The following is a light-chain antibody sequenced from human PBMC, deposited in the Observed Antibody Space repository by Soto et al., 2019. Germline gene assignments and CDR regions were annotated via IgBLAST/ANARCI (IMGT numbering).Light chain of an antibody. Sequence: EIVVTQSPATLSLFPGERATLSCRASQSVSRYLAWYQQKPGQAPRLLILGASSRATGIPDRFSGSGSGTDFTLTISGLQPEDFAVYYCQQYGTSPGTFGQGTKVDIK. CDR2: GAS. V-gene: IGKV3-20*01. J-gene: IGKJ1*01. CDR3: QQYGTSPGT. CDR1: QSVSRY.